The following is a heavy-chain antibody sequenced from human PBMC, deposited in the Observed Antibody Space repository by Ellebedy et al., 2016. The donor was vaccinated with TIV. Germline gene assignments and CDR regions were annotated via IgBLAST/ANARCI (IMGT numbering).Heavy chain of an antibody. CDR3: ERWYYYGSSPAFDI. CDR2: IYADGRT. CDR1: AFTVGSNY. D-gene: IGHD3-10*01. Sequence: PGGSLRLSCAASAFTVGSNYMNWVRQAPGKVLEWVSVIYADGRTFYADSIKGRFTISRDNSKNTLYLQMDSLRVEDTAVYYCERWYYYGSSPAFDIWGQGTKVTVPS. J-gene: IGHJ3*02. V-gene: IGHV3-66*01.